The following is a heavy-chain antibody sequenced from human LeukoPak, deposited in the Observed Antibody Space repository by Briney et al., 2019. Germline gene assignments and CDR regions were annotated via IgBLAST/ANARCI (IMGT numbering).Heavy chain of an antibody. Sequence: PSETLSLTCTVSGGSINSYYWSWIRQPAGKGLEWIGRIYTSGSTNYNPSLKSRVTISVDKSKNQFSLKLSSVTAADTAVYYCARDSSSDAFDIWGQGTMVTVSS. CDR1: GGSINSYY. CDR3: ARDSSSDAFDI. D-gene: IGHD6-6*01. V-gene: IGHV4-4*07. CDR2: IYTSGST. J-gene: IGHJ3*02.